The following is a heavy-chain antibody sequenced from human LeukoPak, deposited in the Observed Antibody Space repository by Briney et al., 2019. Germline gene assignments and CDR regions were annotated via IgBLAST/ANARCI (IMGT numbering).Heavy chain of an antibody. D-gene: IGHD5-12*01. CDR2: IFYSGST. V-gene: IGHV4-59*01. CDR3: AREGAEWLRLGDIYYLDY. CDR1: DGSISSYY. J-gene: IGHJ4*02. Sequence: SETLSLTCTVSDGSISSYYWSWIRQPPGKGLEWIGYIFYSGSTNYNPSLKSRVTISVDTSKNQFSLKLSSVTAADTAVYYCAREGAEWLRLGDIYYLDYWGQGTLVAVSS.